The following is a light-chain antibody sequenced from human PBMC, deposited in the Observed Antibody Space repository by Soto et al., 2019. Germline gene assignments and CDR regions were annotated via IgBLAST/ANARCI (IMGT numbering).Light chain of an antibody. Sequence: DIQMTQSPSTLSASVGDSVTITCRASEYISGWLAWYQQKPGKAPKLLIYKASVLESGVPSRFSGSGSGTDFTLTISSLQPDDFATYYCQQFITCPWTFGRVTKVEIK. V-gene: IGKV1-5*03. J-gene: IGKJ1*01. CDR2: KAS. CDR3: QQFITCPWT. CDR1: EYISGW.